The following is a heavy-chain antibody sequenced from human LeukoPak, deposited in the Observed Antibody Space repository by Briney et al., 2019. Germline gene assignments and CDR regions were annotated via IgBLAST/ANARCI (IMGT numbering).Heavy chain of an antibody. CDR2: LNPNSGAS. J-gene: IGHJ4*02. CDR3: ARADPVDY. Sequence: ASVKVSCKASGYTFTGYNMYWVRQAPGQGLEWMGWLNPNSGASNYAQKFQDRVTMTRDTSISTAYMELSRLRSDDTAVYYCARADPVDYWGQGTDITVSS. CDR1: GYTFTGYN. V-gene: IGHV1-2*02.